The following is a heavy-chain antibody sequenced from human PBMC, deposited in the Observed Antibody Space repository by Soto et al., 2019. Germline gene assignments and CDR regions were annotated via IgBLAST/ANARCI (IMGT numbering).Heavy chain of an antibody. J-gene: IGHJ3*02. Sequence: QVQLVQSGAEVKKPGSSVKVSCKASGGTFSSYAISWVRQAPGQGLEWMGGIIPIFGTANYAQKFQGRVTITADETTSTADMELSSLRSEDTAVYYCAIRQGSGSYYSSYAFDIWGQGTMVTVSS. CDR1: GGTFSSYA. CDR3: AIRQGSGSYYSSYAFDI. V-gene: IGHV1-69*01. D-gene: IGHD1-26*01. CDR2: IIPIFGTA.